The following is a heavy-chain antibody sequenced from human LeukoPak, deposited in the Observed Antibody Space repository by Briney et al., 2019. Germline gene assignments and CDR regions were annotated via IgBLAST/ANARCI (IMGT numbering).Heavy chain of an antibody. Sequence: GGSLRLSCEVSGFNFIIYSMNWVRQAPGKGLEWISYISSSSSTIYYADSVKGRFTISRDDAKNSLYLQMNSLRAEDTAVYYCARDLVGAAYYFDYWGQGALVTVSS. CDR1: GFNFIIYS. D-gene: IGHD1-26*01. CDR2: ISSSSSTI. J-gene: IGHJ4*02. V-gene: IGHV3-48*01. CDR3: ARDLVGAAYYFDY.